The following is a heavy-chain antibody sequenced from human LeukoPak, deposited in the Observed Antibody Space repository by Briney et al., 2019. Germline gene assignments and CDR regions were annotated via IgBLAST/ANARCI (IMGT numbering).Heavy chain of an antibody. V-gene: IGHV3-49*04. J-gene: IGHJ4*02. Sequence: GGSLRLSCTASGFTFGDYAMSWVRQAPGKGLEWVGFIRSKAYGGTTEYAASVKGRFTISRDDSKSIAYLQMNSLKTEDTAVYYCTRSQWELHGGGYFDYWGQGTLVTVSS. CDR2: IRSKAYGGTT. CDR1: GFTFGDYA. D-gene: IGHD1-26*01. CDR3: TRSQWELHGGGYFDY.